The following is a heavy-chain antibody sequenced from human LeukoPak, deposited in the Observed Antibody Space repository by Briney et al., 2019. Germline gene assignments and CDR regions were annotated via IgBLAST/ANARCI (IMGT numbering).Heavy chain of an antibody. J-gene: IGHJ4*02. Sequence: ASVKVSCKASGYTFTSYDINWVRLATGQGLEWMGWMNPNSGNTGYAQKFQGRVTITRNTSISTAYMELSSLRSEDTAVYYCARHGCDFWSGYSVFDYWGQGTLVTVSS. CDR1: GYTFTSYD. D-gene: IGHD3-3*01. CDR2: MNPNSGNT. V-gene: IGHV1-8*03. CDR3: ARHGCDFWSGYSVFDY.